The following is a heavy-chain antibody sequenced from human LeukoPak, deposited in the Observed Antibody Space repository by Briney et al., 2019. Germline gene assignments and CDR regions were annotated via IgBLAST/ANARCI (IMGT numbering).Heavy chain of an antibody. CDR3: ARVSSGSYFGYYYYYMDV. V-gene: IGHV3-74*01. J-gene: IGHJ6*03. CDR2: INSDGSST. CDR1: GFTFSNYW. D-gene: IGHD1-26*01. Sequence: GGSLRLSCAASGFTFSNYWMHWVRHAPGKGLVWVSRINSDGSSTSYADSVKGRFTISRDNAKNTLCLQMNSLRAEDTAVYYCARVSSGSYFGYYYYYMDVWGKGTTVTVSS.